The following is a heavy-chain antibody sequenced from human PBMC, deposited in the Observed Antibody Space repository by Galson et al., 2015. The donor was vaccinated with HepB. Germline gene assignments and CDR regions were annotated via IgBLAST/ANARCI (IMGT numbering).Heavy chain of an antibody. J-gene: IGHJ5*02. CDR2: IYPGDSDT. V-gene: IGHV5-51*01. D-gene: IGHD1-26*01. Sequence: QSGAEVKKPGESLKISCEGSGYSFPNYWIGWVRQMPGKVLEWMGIIYPGDSDTRYSPSFQGQVTISADKSISTACLQWNSLKASDTAMYYCARSGSSTTWFDPWGQGTLVTVSS. CDR1: GYSFPNYW. CDR3: ARSGSSTTWFDP.